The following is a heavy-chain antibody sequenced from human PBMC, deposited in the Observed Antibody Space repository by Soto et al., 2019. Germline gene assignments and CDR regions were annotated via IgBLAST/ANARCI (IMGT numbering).Heavy chain of an antibody. Sequence: QVQLVQSGAEVKKPGSSVKVSCNASGGTFSSSAISWVRQAPGQGLEWMGGIIPIFGTANYAQKFQGRVTITADESTSTAYMELSSLRSEDTAVYYCARGGAYCGGDCYFDYWGQGTLVTVSS. D-gene: IGHD2-21*02. CDR1: GGTFSSSA. J-gene: IGHJ4*02. CDR3: ARGGAYCGGDCYFDY. CDR2: IIPIFGTA. V-gene: IGHV1-69*01.